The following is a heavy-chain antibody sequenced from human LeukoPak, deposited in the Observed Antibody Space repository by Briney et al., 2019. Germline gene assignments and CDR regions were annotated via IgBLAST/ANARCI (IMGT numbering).Heavy chain of an antibody. CDR3: TTGGTLVYGILGWFDP. Sequence: PGGSLRLSCAASGFTFSNAWMSWVRQAPGKGLEWVGRINSETDGATTDYAAPVKGRFIISRDDSKNTLYLQMNSLKTEDTAVYYCTTGGTLVYGILGWFDPWGQGTLVTVSS. CDR2: INSETDGATT. D-gene: IGHD2-8*01. V-gene: IGHV3-15*01. CDR1: GFTFSNAW. J-gene: IGHJ5*02.